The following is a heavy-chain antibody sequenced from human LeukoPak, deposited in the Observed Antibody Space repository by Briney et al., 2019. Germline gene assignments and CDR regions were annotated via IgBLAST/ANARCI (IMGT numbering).Heavy chain of an antibody. J-gene: IGHJ4*02. CDR1: GYSFTTYW. Sequence: GESLKISCKGSGYSFTTYWIGWVRQMPGQGLEWMGVIYPGDSDTRYSPSFQGQVTISVDRSISTAYLQWSSLKASDTAMYYCARRAYSSSWYYFDYWGQGTLVTVSS. CDR2: IYPGDSDT. CDR3: ARRAYSSSWYYFDY. V-gene: IGHV5-51*01. D-gene: IGHD6-13*01.